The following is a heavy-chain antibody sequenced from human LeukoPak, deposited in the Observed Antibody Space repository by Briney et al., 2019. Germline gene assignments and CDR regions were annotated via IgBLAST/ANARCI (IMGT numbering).Heavy chain of an antibody. CDR1: GFSVSTNY. J-gene: IGHJ2*01. CDR3: ARVGDHFHWYLDL. D-gene: IGHD3-3*02. CDR2: LYSGSST. Sequence: GGSLRLSCAASGFSVSTNYMNWVRQAPGKGLEWVSILYSGSSTYYADSVEGRLIVSRDSSKNTLSLQMNDLRAEDTAVYYCARVGDHFHWYLDLWGRGTLVTVSS. V-gene: IGHV3-53*01.